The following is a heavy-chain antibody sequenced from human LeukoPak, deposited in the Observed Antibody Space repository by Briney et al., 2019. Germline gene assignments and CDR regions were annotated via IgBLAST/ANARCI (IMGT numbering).Heavy chain of an antibody. CDR2: MNPNSGNT. Sequence: ASVKVSCKASGYTFTSYDINWVRQAPGQGLEWMGWMNPNSGNTGYAHKFQGRVTITRNTSISTAYMELSSLRSEDTAVYYCAREVYYDSSGYYNWGQGTLVTVSS. V-gene: IGHV1-8*03. CDR3: AREVYYDSSGYYN. J-gene: IGHJ4*02. D-gene: IGHD3-22*01. CDR1: GYTFTSYD.